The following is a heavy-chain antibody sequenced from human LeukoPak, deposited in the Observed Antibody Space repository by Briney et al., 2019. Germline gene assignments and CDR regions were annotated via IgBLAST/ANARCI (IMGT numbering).Heavy chain of an antibody. D-gene: IGHD5-18*01. CDR2: INRDGSRT. J-gene: IGHJ4*02. CDR1: GLTFSNHW. V-gene: IGHV3-74*01. CDR3: ARGGSDTAMAHDY. Sequence: GGSLRLSCAASGLTFSNHWMHWVRQAPGKGLMWVSRINRDGSRTDYADSVKGRFTISRDDAKNTLYLQVNSLRAEDTAVYFCARGGSDTAMAHDYWGQGTLVTVSS.